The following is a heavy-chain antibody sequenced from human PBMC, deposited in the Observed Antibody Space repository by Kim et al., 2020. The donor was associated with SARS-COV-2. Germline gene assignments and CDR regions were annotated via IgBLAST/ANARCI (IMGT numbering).Heavy chain of an antibody. D-gene: IGHD3-10*01. V-gene: IGHV1-2*02. CDR2: INPNSGGT. CDR1: GYTFTGYY. Sequence: ASVKVSCKASGYTFTGYYMHWVRQAPGQGLEWMGWINPNSGGTNYAQKFQGRVTMTRDTCISTAYMELSRLRSDDTAVYYCARALWFGELTDYWGQGTLVTVSS. J-gene: IGHJ4*02. CDR3: ARALWFGELTDY.